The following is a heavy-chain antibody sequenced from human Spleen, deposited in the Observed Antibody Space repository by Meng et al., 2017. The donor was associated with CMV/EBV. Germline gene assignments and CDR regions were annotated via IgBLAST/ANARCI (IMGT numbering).Heavy chain of an antibody. V-gene: IGHV4-4*02. J-gene: IGHJ4*02. Sequence: SETLSLTCDVSGGSISSSNWWSWVRQPPGKGLEWIGEIYHNGNTNYNPSLKSRVTISVDKSNNQFSLKLDSVTAADTAVYYRANRGGSGWYNPNFDYWGQGTLVTVSS. D-gene: IGHD6-19*01. CDR2: IYHNGNT. CDR3: ANRGGSGWYNPNFDY. CDR1: GGSISSSNW.